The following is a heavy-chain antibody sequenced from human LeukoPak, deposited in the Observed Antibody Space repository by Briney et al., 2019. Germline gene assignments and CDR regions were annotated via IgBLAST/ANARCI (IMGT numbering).Heavy chain of an antibody. V-gene: IGHV3-30*18. J-gene: IGHJ4*02. D-gene: IGHD3-3*01. CDR2: ISYDGRNK. Sequence: GGSLRLSCAVSGLTLSSYGMHWVRQAPGKGLEWVAVISYDGRNKYYADSVTGRFTISRDNSKNTLYLQMNSARAEDTAVYYCSKDLGYYTLPLYYFDNWGEGALVTVSS. CDR3: SKDLGYYTLPLYYFDN. CDR1: GLTLSSYG.